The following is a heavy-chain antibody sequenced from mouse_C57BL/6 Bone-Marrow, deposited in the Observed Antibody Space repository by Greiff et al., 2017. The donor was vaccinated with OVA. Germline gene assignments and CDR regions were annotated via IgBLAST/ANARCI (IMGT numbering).Heavy chain of an antibody. J-gene: IGHJ3*01. CDR2: IDPSDSYT. CDR1: GYTFTSYW. V-gene: IGHV1-59*01. D-gene: IGHD2-4*01. Sequence: VKLQQPGAELVRPGTSVKLSCKASGYTFTSYWMHWVKQRPGQGLEWIGVIDPSDSYTNYNQKFKGKATLTVDTSSSPAYMQLSSLTSEDSAVYYCARGGLRRGFAYWGQGTLVTVSA. CDR3: ARGGLRRGFAY.